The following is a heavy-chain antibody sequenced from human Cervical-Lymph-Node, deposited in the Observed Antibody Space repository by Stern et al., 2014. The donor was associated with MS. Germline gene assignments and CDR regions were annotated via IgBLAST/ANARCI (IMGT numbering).Heavy chain of an antibody. J-gene: IGHJ4*02. CDR1: GGTFRTHP. CDR2: IIPFLNTA. V-gene: IGHV1-69*06. D-gene: IGHD2-8*02. CDR3: ASSLVASGH. Sequence: QLVQSGAEVKKPGSSVKVSCKASGGTFRTHPITWVRQAPGLGLEWMGGIIPFLNTANYAQKFQGRITITADKSTGTNYMEISSLRSDDTAIYYCASSLVASGHWGQGTLVIVS.